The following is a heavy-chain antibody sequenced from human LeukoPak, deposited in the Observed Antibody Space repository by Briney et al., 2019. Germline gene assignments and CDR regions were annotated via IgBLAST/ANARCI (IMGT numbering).Heavy chain of an antibody. D-gene: IGHD3-10*01. CDR2: IYYGGST. J-gene: IGHJ3*02. V-gene: IGHV4-59*08. CDR3: ARLYYYGSGNDAFDI. Sequence: SETLSLTCAVSGGPISSYYWSWIRQPPGRGRGWFGYIYYGGSTNNNPSLKSRVTISVDTTKNQFSLKLSSVTAADAAEYYWARLYYYGSGNDAFDIWGQGTMVTVSS. CDR1: GGPISSYY.